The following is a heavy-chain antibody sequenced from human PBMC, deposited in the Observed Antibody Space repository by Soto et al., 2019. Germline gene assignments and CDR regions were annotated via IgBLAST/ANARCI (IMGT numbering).Heavy chain of an antibody. CDR2: ISYDGSNK. CDR3: ARDGAGGAFDI. CDR1: GFTFSSYA. V-gene: IGHV3-30-3*01. Sequence: QVQLVESGGGVVQPGRSLRLSCAASGFTFSSYAMHWVRQAPGKGLEWVAVISYDGSNKYYADSVKGRFTISRDNSKNTLYLQMNSLRAEDTAVYYCARDGAGGAFDIWGQGTMVTVSS. J-gene: IGHJ3*02. D-gene: IGHD2-15*01.